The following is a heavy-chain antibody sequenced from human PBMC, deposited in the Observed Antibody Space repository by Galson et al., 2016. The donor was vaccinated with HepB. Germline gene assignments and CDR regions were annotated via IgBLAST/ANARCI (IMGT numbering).Heavy chain of an antibody. CDR1: GFIFSQHG. Sequence: SLRLSCAASGFIFSQHGMNWVRQAPGKGLEWVSSISFNDHIFYSDSGKGRFTISRDNAKNSLYLQMNSLRAEDTAVYYCARGDSVEVATPRGSTHYYYGMDVWGQGTTVTVSS. D-gene: IGHD2-15*01. J-gene: IGHJ6*02. CDR2: ISFNDHI. CDR3: ARGDSVEVATPRGSTHYYYGMDV. V-gene: IGHV3-69-1*01.